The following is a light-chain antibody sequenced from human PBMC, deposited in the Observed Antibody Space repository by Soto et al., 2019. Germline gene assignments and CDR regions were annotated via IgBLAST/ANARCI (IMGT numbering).Light chain of an antibody. Sequence: EIVLTQSPGTLSLSPGEGATLSCRASQSINSFLAWYQQRRGQAPRLLIHGASNRATGIPDRFSGSGSGTDFTLTISRLEPEDFAVYYCQQYNNWPPTFGQGTKVDIK. CDR1: QSINSF. CDR3: QQYNNWPPT. J-gene: IGKJ1*01. V-gene: IGKV3-20*01. CDR2: GAS.